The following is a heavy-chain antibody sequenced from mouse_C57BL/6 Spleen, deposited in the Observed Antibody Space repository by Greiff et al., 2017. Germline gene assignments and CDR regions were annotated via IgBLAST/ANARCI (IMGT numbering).Heavy chain of an antibody. J-gene: IGHJ4*01. V-gene: IGHV3-8*01. CDR2: ISYSGST. CDR1: GYSITSDY. D-gene: IGHD3-2*02. Sequence: EVKLVESGPGLAKPSQTLSLSCSVSGYSITSDYWNWIRKFPGHKLEYMGYISYSGSTYYNPSLKSRISITRDTSKNQYYLQLNSVTTEDTATYYGARSESSQKAMDYWGQGTSVTVSS. CDR3: ARSESSQKAMDY.